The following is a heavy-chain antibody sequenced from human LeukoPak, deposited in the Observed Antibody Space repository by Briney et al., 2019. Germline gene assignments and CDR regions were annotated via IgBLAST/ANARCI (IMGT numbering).Heavy chain of an antibody. J-gene: IGHJ3*02. CDR1: GGSISSYY. V-gene: IGHV4-4*09. Sequence: SETLSLTCTVSGGSISSYYWSWIRQPPGKGLEWIGYIYTSGSTNYNPSLKSRVTISVDTSKNQFSLKLSSVTAADTAVYYCARRHLDDILTGFSLDIWGQGTMVTVSS. D-gene: IGHD3-9*01. CDR2: IYTSGST. CDR3: ARRHLDDILTGFSLDI.